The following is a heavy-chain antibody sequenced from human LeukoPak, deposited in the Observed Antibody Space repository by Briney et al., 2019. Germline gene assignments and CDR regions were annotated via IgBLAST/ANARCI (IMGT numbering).Heavy chain of an antibody. CDR3: ARDYTGAFDI. CDR2: INHSGST. V-gene: IGHV4-34*01. D-gene: IGHD4-11*01. Sequence: SETLSLTCAVYGGSFSGYYWSWIRQPPGKGLEWIGEINHSGSTNYNPFLKSRVTISVDTSKNQFSLKLSSVTAADTAVYYCARDYTGAFDIWGQGTMVTVSS. CDR1: GGSFSGYY. J-gene: IGHJ3*02.